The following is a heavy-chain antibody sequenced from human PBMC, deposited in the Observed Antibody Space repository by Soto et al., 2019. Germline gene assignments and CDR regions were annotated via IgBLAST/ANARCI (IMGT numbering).Heavy chain of an antibody. CDR3: AREGGDGYSYDY. Sequence: QVQLVESGGGVVQPGRSLRLSCAASGFTFSSYGMHWVRQAPGKGLEWVAVIWYDGSNKYYAGSVKGRFTISRDNSKNTLYLQMNSLRAEDTAVYYCAREGGDGYSYDYWGQGTLVTVSS. J-gene: IGHJ4*02. CDR1: GFTFSSYG. CDR2: IWYDGSNK. D-gene: IGHD5-18*01. V-gene: IGHV3-33*01.